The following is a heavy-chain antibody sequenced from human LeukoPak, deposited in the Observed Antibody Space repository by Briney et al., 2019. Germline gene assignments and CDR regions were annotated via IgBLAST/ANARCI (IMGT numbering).Heavy chain of an antibody. CDR1: GFTFDDYA. Sequence: GGSLRLSCAASGFTFDDYAMHWVRQAPGKGLEWVSLISWDGGSTYYADSVKGRFTISRDNSKNSLYLQMNSLRAEDTALYYCAKLCGRYQLLFGAFDIWGQGTMVTVSS. CDR2: ISWDGGST. V-gene: IGHV3-43D*04. J-gene: IGHJ3*02. D-gene: IGHD2-2*01. CDR3: AKLCGRYQLLFGAFDI.